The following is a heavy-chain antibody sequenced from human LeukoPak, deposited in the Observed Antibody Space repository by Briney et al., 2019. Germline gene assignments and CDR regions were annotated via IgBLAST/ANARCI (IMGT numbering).Heavy chain of an antibody. CDR1: GGSFSGYY. D-gene: IGHD6-13*01. CDR2: INHSGST. V-gene: IGHV4-34*01. Sequence: PSETLSLTCAVYGGSFSGYYWSWIRQPPGKGLEWIGEINHSGSTNYNPPLKSRVTISVDTSKNQFSLKLTSVTAADTAVYYCARGYSSSWYLNWFDPWGQGTLVTVSS. CDR3: ARGYSSSWYLNWFDP. J-gene: IGHJ5*02.